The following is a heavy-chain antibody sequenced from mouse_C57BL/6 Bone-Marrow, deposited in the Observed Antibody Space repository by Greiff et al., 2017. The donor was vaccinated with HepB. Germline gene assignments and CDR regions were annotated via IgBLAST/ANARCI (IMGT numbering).Heavy chain of an antibody. CDR1: GYTFTDYY. CDR2: INPYNGGP. V-gene: IGHV1-19*01. D-gene: IGHD2-1*01. CDR3: ATIYGNYGY. Sequence: EVQLQQSGPVLVKPGASVKMSCKASGYTFTDYYMNWVKQSHGKSLEWIGVINPYNGGPSYNQKFKGKATLTVDKSSSTAYMELNSLTSEDSAVYYCATIYGNYGYWGQGTTLTVSS. J-gene: IGHJ2*01.